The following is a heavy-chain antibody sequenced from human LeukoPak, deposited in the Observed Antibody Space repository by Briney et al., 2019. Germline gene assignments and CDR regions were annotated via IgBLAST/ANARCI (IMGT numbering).Heavy chain of an antibody. CDR1: GFTFSSYA. V-gene: IGHV3-23*01. J-gene: IGHJ4*02. Sequence: PGGSLRLSCAASGFTFSSYAMSWVRQAPGKGLEWVSAISGSGGSTYYADSVKGRFTISRDNSKNTLYLQMNSLRAEDTAVYYCATSGTVDTAMVFYPPEYYFDYWGQGTLVTVSS. CDR3: ATSGTVDTAMVFYPPEYYFDY. D-gene: IGHD5-18*01. CDR2: ISGSGGST.